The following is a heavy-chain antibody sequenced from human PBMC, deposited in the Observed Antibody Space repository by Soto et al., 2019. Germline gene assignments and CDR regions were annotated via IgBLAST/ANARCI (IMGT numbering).Heavy chain of an antibody. CDR3: AGEDYYDSSGYYSPLGY. CDR1: GGTFSSYA. D-gene: IGHD3-22*01. V-gene: IGHV1-69*06. J-gene: IGHJ4*02. CDR2: IIPIFGTA. Sequence: QVQLVQSGAEVKKPGSSVKVSCKASGGTFSSYAISWVRQAPGQGLEWMGGIIPIFGTANYAQKFQGRVTITAGKSTSTAYMELSSLRSEDTAVYYCAGEDYYDSSGYYSPLGYWGQGTLVTVSS.